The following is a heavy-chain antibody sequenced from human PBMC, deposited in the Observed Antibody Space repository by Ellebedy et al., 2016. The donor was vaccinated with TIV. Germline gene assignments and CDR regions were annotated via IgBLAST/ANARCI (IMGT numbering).Heavy chain of an antibody. D-gene: IGHD7-27*01. Sequence: GESLKISXAASGFTFSSYAMSWVRQAPGKGLDWVSALSGGGGSTYYADSVKGRFSISRDNSKNTLYLQMNSLRAEDTDVYYCAKSSSNWGNDAFDIWGQGTMVTVSS. CDR3: AKSSSNWGNDAFDI. J-gene: IGHJ3*02. CDR2: LSGGGGST. V-gene: IGHV3-23*01. CDR1: GFTFSSYA.